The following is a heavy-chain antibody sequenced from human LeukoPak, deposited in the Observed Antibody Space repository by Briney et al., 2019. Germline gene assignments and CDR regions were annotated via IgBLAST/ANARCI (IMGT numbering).Heavy chain of an antibody. CDR1: GGTFSRYS. V-gene: IGHV1-69*04. D-gene: IGHD2-2*02. Sequence: ASVKVSCKASGGTFSRYSISWVRQAPGQGLEWMGRIIPIVGIANYAQKFQGRVTITADKSTSTAYMELSSLRSGDTAVYYCAREGRWDCSSTSCYSWFDPWGQGTLVTVSS. J-gene: IGHJ5*02. CDR2: IIPIVGIA. CDR3: AREGRWDCSSTSCYSWFDP.